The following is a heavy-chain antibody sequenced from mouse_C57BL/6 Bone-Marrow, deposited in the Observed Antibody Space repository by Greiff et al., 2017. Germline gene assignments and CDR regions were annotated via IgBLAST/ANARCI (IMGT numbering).Heavy chain of an antibody. CDR1: GYTFTSYG. D-gene: IGHD1-1*01. CDR3: ARPHYYGSSYVHFDV. Sequence: QVQLQQSGAELARPGASVKLSCKASGYTFTSYGISWVKQRPGQGLEWIGEIYPRSGNTYYNEKFKGKATLTADKSSSTAYMELSSLTSEDSAVYFCARPHYYGSSYVHFDVWGTGTTVTVSS. V-gene: IGHV1-81*01. J-gene: IGHJ1*03. CDR2: IYPRSGNT.